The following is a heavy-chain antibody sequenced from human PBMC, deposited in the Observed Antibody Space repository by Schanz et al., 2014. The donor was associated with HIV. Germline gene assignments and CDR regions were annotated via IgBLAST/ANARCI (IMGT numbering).Heavy chain of an antibody. J-gene: IGHJ5*01. CDR3: ARDKSNLGMDS. Sequence: QVQLVGSGGDLVKPGGSLRLSCTASGFSFSDYHMSWIRQAPGKGLEWVSSLSGSGSNIYYADSVKGRFTISRDKSKNTLYVQMNTLRADDTAVYYCARDKSNLGMDSWGQGTLVTVSS. CDR1: GFSFSDYH. CDR2: LSGSGSNI. V-gene: IGHV3-11*01.